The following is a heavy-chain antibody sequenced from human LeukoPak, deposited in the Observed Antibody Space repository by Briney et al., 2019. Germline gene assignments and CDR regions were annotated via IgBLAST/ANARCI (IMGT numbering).Heavy chain of an antibody. V-gene: IGHV3-20*04. CDR2: INWNGGST. D-gene: IGHD3-10*01. Sequence: PGGSLRLSCAASGFTFDDYAMHWVRQAPGKGLEWVSGINWNGGSTGYADSVKGRFTISRDNAKNSLYLQMNSLRAEDTALYYCARGDGSGSYYILDYFDYWGQGTLVTVSS. CDR1: GFTFDDYA. CDR3: ARGDGSGSYYILDYFDY. J-gene: IGHJ4*02.